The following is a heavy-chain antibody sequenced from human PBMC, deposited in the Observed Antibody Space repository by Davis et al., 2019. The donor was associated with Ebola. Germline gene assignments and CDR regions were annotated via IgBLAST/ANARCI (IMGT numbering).Heavy chain of an antibody. CDR2: ISYNSGGI. CDR1: GFTFHDYA. J-gene: IGHJ5*02. CDR3: AKDASTSLIGWFDP. V-gene: IGHV3-9*01. D-gene: IGHD2-2*01. Sequence: GGSLRLSCAASGFTFHDYAMHWVRQVPGKGLEWVSGISYNSGGIDYADSVKGRFTISRDNAKNSVYLQMNSLRAEDTALYYCAKDASTSLIGWFDPWGQGTLVSVSS.